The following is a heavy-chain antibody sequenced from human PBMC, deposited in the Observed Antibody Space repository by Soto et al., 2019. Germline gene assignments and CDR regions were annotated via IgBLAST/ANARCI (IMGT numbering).Heavy chain of an antibody. V-gene: IGHV3-23*01. CDR3: AKAPRYYDSSGKSFDY. D-gene: IGHD3-22*01. CDR1: GFTFSSYA. CDR2: ISGSGGST. Sequence: PGGSLRLSCAASGFTFSSYAMSWVRQAPGKGLEWVSAISGSGGSTYYADSVKGRFTISRDNSKNTLYLQMNSLRAEDTAVYYCAKAPRYYDSSGKSFDYWGQGTLVTVSS. J-gene: IGHJ4*02.